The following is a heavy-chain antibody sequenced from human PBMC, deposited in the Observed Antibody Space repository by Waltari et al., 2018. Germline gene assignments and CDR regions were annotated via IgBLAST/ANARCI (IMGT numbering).Heavy chain of an antibody. J-gene: IGHJ6*04. CDR3: STDRDDFRSGPGAYMDV. Sequence: EVQLVESGGGLVKPGGSLRLSCAASGFTFSSAWMSWVRQAPGKGLEWVGRIKIKTEVGTTEYAAPVRGRFTISRDDSKNTLYLQMNSLETEDTAVYYCSTDRDDFRSGPGAYMDVWAQGRRSPSPQ. CDR1: GFTFSSAW. D-gene: IGHD3-3*01. CDR2: IKIKTEVGTT. V-gene: IGHV3-15*01.